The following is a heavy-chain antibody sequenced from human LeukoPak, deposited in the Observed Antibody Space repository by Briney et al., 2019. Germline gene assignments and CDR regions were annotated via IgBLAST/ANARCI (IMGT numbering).Heavy chain of an antibody. D-gene: IGHD6-6*01. Sequence: PSETLSPTCTVAGGSISSGGYWWIWIRQDPVKGLEWIGYSYYSGSTYYNPSLKSRVNISVDTSKNQFSLKLSSVTAADTAVYYCARCHSTSSSYFCNGMDVWGQGTTVTVSS. CDR3: ARCHSTSSSYFCNGMDV. CDR2: SYYSGST. CDR1: GGSISSGGYW. V-gene: IGHV4-31*03. J-gene: IGHJ6*02.